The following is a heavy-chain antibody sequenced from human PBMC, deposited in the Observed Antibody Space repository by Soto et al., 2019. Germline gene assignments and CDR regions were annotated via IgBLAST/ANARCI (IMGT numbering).Heavy chain of an antibody. CDR1: GYTFTSCD. J-gene: IGHJ4*02. CDR3: ARAYYYDTNAFDY. D-gene: IGHD3-22*01. Sequence: GASVKLSCKASGYTFTSCDINWVRQATGQGLEWMGWMSPYNGNTDYAQKLQGRFTMTTDTSTSTAYMELRSLTSDDTAVYYCARAYYYDTNAFDYWGQGTLVTVSS. CDR2: MSPYNGNT. V-gene: IGHV1-18*01.